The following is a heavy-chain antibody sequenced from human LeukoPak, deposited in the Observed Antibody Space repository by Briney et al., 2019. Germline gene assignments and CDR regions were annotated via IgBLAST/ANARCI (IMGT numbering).Heavy chain of an antibody. D-gene: IGHD6-13*01. J-gene: IGHJ4*02. CDR2: IKQDGSEK. V-gene: IGHV3-7*01. CDR1: GFTFSSYE. CDR3: ASPSSSWYR. Sequence: GGSLRLSCAASGFTFSSYEMNWVRQAPGKGLEWVANIKQDGSEKYYVDSVKGRFTISRDNAKNSLYLQMNSLRAEDTAVYYCASPSSSWYRWGQGTLVTVSS.